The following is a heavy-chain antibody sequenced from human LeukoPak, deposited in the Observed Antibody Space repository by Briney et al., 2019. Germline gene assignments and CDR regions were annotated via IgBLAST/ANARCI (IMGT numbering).Heavy chain of an antibody. CDR2: ITRKIDGGTT. V-gene: IGHV3-15*01. J-gene: IGHJ4*02. CDR1: GFTLSNTW. CDR3: TETLGH. Sequence: GGSLRLSCAASGFTLSNTWMTWVRQAPGKGLEWVGRITRKIDGGTTDYAAPVKGRFTISRDDSKNTLYLQMNSLKTEDTAVYYCTETLGHWGQGTLITVSS.